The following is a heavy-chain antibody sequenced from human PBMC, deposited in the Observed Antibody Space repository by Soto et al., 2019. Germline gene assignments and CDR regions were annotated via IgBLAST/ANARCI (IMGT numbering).Heavy chain of an antibody. CDR3: ARDLGFGDY. CDR2: IYSGGST. V-gene: IGHV3-66*01. Sequence: EVQLVESGGGLVQPGGSLRLSCAASGFTVSSNYMSWVRPAPGKGLEWVSVIYSGGSTYYADSVKGRCTISRDNSKNTLYLQMNSLRAEDTAVYDGARDLGFGDYCGQGTLVTVSS. D-gene: IGHD3-10*01. CDR1: GFTVSSNY. J-gene: IGHJ4*02.